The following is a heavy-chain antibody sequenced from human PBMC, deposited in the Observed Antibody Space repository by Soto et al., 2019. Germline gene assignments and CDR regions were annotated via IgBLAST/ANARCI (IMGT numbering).Heavy chain of an antibody. CDR3: ARDQSSSSSIDFWFRSYGMDV. V-gene: IGHV3-33*01. CDR2: IWYDGSNK. CDR1: GFTFSSYG. J-gene: IGHJ6*02. Sequence: LRLSCAASGFTFSSYGMHWVRQAPGKGLEWVAVIWYDGSNKYYADSVKGRFTISRDNSKNTLYLQMNSLRAEDTAVYYCARDQSSSSSIDFWFRSYGMDVWGQGTTVTAP. D-gene: IGHD6-6*01.